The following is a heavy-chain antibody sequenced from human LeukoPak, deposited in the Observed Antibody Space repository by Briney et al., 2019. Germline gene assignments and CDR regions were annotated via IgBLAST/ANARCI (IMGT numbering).Heavy chain of an antibody. D-gene: IGHD3-3*01. CDR1: GFTFSDYY. CDR2: ISSSGSTI. J-gene: IGHJ6*02. CDR3: ARFAAIFGEYYYGMDV. Sequence: GGSLRLSCAASGFTFSDYYMSWIRQAPGKGLEWVSYISSSGSTIYYADSVKGRFTISRDNAKNSLYLQMNSLRAEDTAVYYCARFAAIFGEYYYGMDVWGQGTTVTVSS. V-gene: IGHV3-11*01.